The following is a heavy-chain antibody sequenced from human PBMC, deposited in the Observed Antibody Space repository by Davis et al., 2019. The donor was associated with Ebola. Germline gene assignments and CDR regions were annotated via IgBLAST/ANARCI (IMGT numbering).Heavy chain of an antibody. Sequence: GESLKISCAASGFTFDNYGMHWVRQAPGKGLQWVAIIPYHGSKKYYADSVKGRFTISRDNSKNTLYLQMNSLRPEDTAVYYCTGEKGPQLALFDYWGQGTLVTVSS. D-gene: IGHD6-13*01. CDR3: TGEKGPQLALFDY. CDR2: IPYHGSKK. J-gene: IGHJ4*02. CDR1: GFTFDNYG. V-gene: IGHV3-30*03.